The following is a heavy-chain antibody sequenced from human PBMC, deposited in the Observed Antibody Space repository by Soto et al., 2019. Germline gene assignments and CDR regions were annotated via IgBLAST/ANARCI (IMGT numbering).Heavy chain of an antibody. CDR3: ARGERQQQRDY. V-gene: IGHV4-4*02. CDR2: IHHSGNS. CDR1: ADSISSVKW. D-gene: IGHD6-13*01. Sequence: QVQLQESGPGLVKHSGTLSLTCAVSADSISSVKWWSWVRQPPGKGLEWIGEIHHSGNSNYNPSLKSRVIISVDKSKNQCSLKLSSVTDADTAVYYCARGERQQQRDYWGQGTLVTVSS. J-gene: IGHJ4*02.